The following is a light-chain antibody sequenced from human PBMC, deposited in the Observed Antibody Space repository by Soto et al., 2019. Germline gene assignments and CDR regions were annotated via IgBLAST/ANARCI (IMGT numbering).Light chain of an antibody. CDR2: DAS. Sequence: DIQMTQSPSTLSASAGDRVTITCRASQSISSWLAWYQQKPGKAPKLLIYDASSLESGVPSRFSGSGSGTEFTLTISSLQPDDFATYYCQQYNSYSPLTFGGGTKVDIK. V-gene: IGKV1-5*01. CDR3: QQYNSYSPLT. J-gene: IGKJ4*01. CDR1: QSISSW.